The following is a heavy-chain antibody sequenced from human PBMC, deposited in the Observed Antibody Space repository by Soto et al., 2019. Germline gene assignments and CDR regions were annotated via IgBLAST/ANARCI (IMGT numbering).Heavy chain of an antibody. J-gene: IGHJ5*02. CDR3: AKSMTIFGVDPFDP. CDR1: GASIDTHY. Sequence: KPSETLSLTCTVSGASIDTHYWSWIRQSPGKGLEWIGYIYHSRSTNYNPSLKSRVTISVDTSRNQFSLKLKFVTAADTAIYYCAKSMTIFGVDPFDPWGQGTLVTVSS. D-gene: IGHD3-3*01. CDR2: IYHSRST. V-gene: IGHV4-59*11.